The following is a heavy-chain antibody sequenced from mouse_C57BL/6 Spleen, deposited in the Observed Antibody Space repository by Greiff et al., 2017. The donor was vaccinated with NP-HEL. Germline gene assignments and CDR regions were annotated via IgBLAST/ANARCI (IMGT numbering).Heavy chain of an antibody. D-gene: IGHD2-2*01. CDR3: ARGGWLQSYWYFDV. CDR1: GYAFSSSW. CDR2: IYPGDGDT. J-gene: IGHJ1*03. Sequence: QVQLQQSGAELMKPGASVKISCKASGYAFSSSWMNWVKQRPGKGLEWIGRIYPGDGDTNYNGKFKGKATLTADKSSSTAYMQLSSLTSEDSAVYFCARGGWLQSYWYFDVWGTGTTVTVSS. V-gene: IGHV1-82*01.